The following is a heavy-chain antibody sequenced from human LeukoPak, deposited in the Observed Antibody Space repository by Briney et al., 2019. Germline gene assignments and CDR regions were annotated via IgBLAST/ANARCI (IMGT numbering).Heavy chain of an antibody. CDR2: IYTSGNT. Sequence: PSETLSLTCSVSGASISSYYWSWIRQPAGKGLEWIGRIYTSGNTNYNPSLKSRVTISVDTFRNQFSLKLTSVTAADTAIYYCAKSDYYGASDYWGQGTLVTVSS. CDR3: AKSDYYGASDY. CDR1: GASISSYY. V-gene: IGHV4-4*07. J-gene: IGHJ4*02. D-gene: IGHD3-10*01.